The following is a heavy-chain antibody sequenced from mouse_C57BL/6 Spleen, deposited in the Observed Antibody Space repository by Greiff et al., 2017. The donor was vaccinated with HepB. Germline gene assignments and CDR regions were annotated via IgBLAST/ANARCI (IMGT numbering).Heavy chain of an antibody. Sequence: QVQLQQPGAELVKPGASVKMSCKASGYTFTSYWITWVKQRPGQGLEWIGDIYPGSGSTNYNEKFKSKATLTVDTSSSTAYMQLSSLTSEDSAVYYCARTAPPSLPAWFAYWGQGTLVTVSA. D-gene: IGHD1-2*01. CDR2: IYPGSGST. CDR1: GYTFTSYW. J-gene: IGHJ3*01. V-gene: IGHV1-55*01. CDR3: ARTAPPSLPAWFAY.